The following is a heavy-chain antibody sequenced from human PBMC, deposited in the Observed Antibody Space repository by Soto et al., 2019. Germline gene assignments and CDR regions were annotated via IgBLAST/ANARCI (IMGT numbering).Heavy chain of an antibody. D-gene: IGHD3-22*01. CDR3: VRATLSWGHYYFRGLDV. V-gene: IGHV3-7*01. J-gene: IGHJ6*02. CDR1: GFMFGTYW. Sequence: LRLSCAATGFMFGTYWMSWVRQAPGKGLEWVANIKHDGNEKYYADSVKGRFTVSRDNVKNFLHLQMSSLRGDDTGVYFCVRATLSWGHYYFRGLDVWGQGTTVTVSS. CDR2: IKHDGNEK.